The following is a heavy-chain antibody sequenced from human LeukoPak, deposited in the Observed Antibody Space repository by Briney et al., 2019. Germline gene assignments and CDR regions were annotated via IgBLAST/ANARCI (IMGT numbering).Heavy chain of an antibody. J-gene: IGHJ3*02. V-gene: IGHV3-23*01. CDR2: IDSSGGYM. CDR1: GFTFNTYS. Sequence: GGSLRLSCEASGFTFNTYSMNWARQAPGKGLEWVSSIDSSGGYMFYADSVKGRFTISRDNSKNTLYLQMNSLRAKDTAVYCCAKAYVGWLRAFDIWGQGTMVTVSS. D-gene: IGHD5-12*01. CDR3: AKAYVGWLRAFDI.